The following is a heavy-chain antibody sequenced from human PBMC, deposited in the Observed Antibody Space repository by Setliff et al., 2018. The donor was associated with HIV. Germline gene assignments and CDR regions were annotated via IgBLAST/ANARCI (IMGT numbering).Heavy chain of an antibody. V-gene: IGHV3-15*07. CDR1: GFTFTNAW. J-gene: IGHJ3*02. Sequence: PGGSLRLSCVVSGFTFTNAWMNWVRQAPGKGLEWVGRIKSKTDGGTTDYAAPVKGRFTISRDDSKNTLYLQMNSLKTEDTAVYYCTTEDAHNWNDGPLDAFDIWGQGTMVTVSS. CDR3: TTEDAHNWNDGPLDAFDI. D-gene: IGHD1-20*01. CDR2: IKSKTDGGTT.